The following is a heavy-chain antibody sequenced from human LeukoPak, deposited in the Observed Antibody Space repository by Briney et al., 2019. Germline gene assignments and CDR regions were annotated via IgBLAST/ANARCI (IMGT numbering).Heavy chain of an antibody. J-gene: IGHJ4*02. Sequence: GGSLRLSCAASGFTFSSYAMSWVRQAPGKGLEWVAVISYDGSNKYYADSVKGRFTISRDNSKNTLYLQMNSLRAEDTAVYYCAKGLDGGYSYGIGDYWGQGTLVTVSS. CDR3: AKGLDGGYSYGIGDY. V-gene: IGHV3-30*18. D-gene: IGHD5-18*01. CDR2: ISYDGSNK. CDR1: GFTFSSYA.